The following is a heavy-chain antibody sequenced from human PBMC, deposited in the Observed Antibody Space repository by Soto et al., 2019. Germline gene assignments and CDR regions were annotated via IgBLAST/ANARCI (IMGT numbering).Heavy chain of an antibody. CDR1: GYTFTGYF. V-gene: IGHV1-2*02. CDR3: ARGGGTIFAPVP. J-gene: IGHJ5*01. Sequence: ASVKVSCKASGYTFTGYFIHWVRQAPRQGLEWVGYINPNSGATKYAPRSQGRVTMPRDTSISAAYTELSNMRSDDTAAYYCARGGGTIFAPVPWGPGTLVTVSS. CDR2: INPNSGAT. D-gene: IGHD3-3*01.